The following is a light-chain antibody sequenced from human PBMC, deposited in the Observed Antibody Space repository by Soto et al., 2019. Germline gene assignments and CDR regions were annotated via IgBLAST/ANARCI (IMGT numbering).Light chain of an antibody. CDR3: QPWGAGIHVV. J-gene: IGLJ2*01. CDR1: SGHSSYA. V-gene: IGLV4-69*01. CDR2: LDSDGSH. Sequence: QLVLTQSPSASASLRASVKLTCTLTSGHSSYAIAWHQQQPEKGPRYLMKLDSDGSHTKGDAIPDRFSGSSSGAERALTISSLQSEDEADYYCQPWGAGIHVVFGGGTQLTVL.